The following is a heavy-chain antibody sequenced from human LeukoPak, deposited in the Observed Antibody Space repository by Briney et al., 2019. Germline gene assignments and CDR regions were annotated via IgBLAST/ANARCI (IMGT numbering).Heavy chain of an antibody. J-gene: IGHJ4*02. D-gene: IGHD4-23*01. CDR2: ISTSSNI. V-gene: IGHV3-69-1*01. CDR3: ARDRSYVGFDY. Sequence: GGSLRLSCAASGFTFTDYTINWVRQAPGKGQEWVSSISTSSNIYYSDSVKGRFTVSRDNAKNSVYLQTNSLRAEDTAVYYCARDRSYVGFDYWGQGTLVTVSS. CDR1: GFTFTDYT.